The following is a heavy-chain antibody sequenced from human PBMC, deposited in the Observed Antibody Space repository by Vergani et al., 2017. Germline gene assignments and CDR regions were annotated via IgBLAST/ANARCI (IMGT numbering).Heavy chain of an antibody. CDR1: GGSISSYY. Sequence: QVQLQESGPGLVKPSETLSLTCTVSGGSISSYYWSWIRQPPGKGLEWIGYIYTSGSTNYNPSLKSRVTISVDTSKNQFSLKLSSVTAADTAVYYCARGSYGSAHHWGQGTLVTVSS. J-gene: IGHJ4*02. D-gene: IGHD3-10*01. CDR2: IYTSGST. CDR3: ARGSYGSAHH. V-gene: IGHV4-4*09.